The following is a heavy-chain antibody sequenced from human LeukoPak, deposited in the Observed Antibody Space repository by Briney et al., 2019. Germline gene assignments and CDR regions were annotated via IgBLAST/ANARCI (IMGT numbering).Heavy chain of an antibody. J-gene: IGHJ5*02. CDR2: IYYSGST. Sequence: SETLSLTCTVSGGSISSYYWSWIRQPPGKGLEWIGYIYYSGSTNYNPSLKSRVTISVDTSKNQFSLKLSSVTAADTAVYYCARLYSSGWYRDWFDPWGQGTLVTVSS. CDR3: ARLYSSGWYRDWFDP. CDR1: GGSISSYY. V-gene: IGHV4-59*08. D-gene: IGHD6-19*01.